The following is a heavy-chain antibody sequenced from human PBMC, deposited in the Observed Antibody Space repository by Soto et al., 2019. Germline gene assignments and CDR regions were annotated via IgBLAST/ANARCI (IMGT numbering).Heavy chain of an antibody. CDR2: ISAHNGNT. CDR3: ARRRYGDY. Sequence: QVHLVQSGAEVKKPGASVKVSCKGSGYGFTTYGITWVRQAPGQGLEWMAWISAHNGNTNYAQKLQGRVTVPRDTSTSTAYMELRSLRSDDTAVYYCARRRYGDYWGQGDLVTVSS. CDR1: GYGFTTYG. V-gene: IGHV1-18*01. J-gene: IGHJ4*02. D-gene: IGHD1-1*01.